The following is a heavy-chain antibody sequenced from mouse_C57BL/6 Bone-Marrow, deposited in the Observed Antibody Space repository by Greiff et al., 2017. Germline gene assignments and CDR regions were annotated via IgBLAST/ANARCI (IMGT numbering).Heavy chain of an antibody. CDR1: GYTFTSYT. CDR3: ARSKDYDRRYFDY. D-gene: IGHD2-4*01. V-gene: IGHV1-4*01. J-gene: IGHJ2*01. Sequence: QVQLQQSGAELARPGASVKMSCKASGYTFTSYTMHWVKQRPGQGLEWIGYINPSSGYTKYNQKFKDKATLTADKSSSTAYMQLSSLTSEDAAVYYCARSKDYDRRYFDYWGQGTTLTVSS. CDR2: INPSSGYT.